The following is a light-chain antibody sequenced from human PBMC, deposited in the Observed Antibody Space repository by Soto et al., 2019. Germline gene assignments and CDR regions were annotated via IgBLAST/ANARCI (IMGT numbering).Light chain of an antibody. V-gene: IGLV1-40*01. CDR2: GNS. Sequence: QSVLTQPPSVSGSPGQRVTISCTGSSSNIGAGYDVHWYQQLPGTAPKLLIYGNSNRPSGVPDRFSGSKSGTTASLAITGRQAEDEADYYCQSYDSSLSGSVFGGGTQLTVL. CDR1: SSNIGAGYD. J-gene: IGLJ3*02. CDR3: QSYDSSLSGSV.